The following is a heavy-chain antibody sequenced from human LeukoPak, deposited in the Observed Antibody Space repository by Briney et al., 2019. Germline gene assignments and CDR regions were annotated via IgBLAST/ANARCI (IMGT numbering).Heavy chain of an antibody. CDR2: IYYSGST. CDR1: GGSIGSSRYY. J-gene: IGHJ4*02. CDR3: ARQGSSSDY. V-gene: IGHV4-39*01. D-gene: IGHD6-6*01. Sequence: PSXXLSLTCTVSGGSIGSSRYYWGWIRQPPGKGVEWIGSIYYSGSTYYNPSLTSRVTIPVDTSKNQFSLKLSSVTAADTAVYYCARQGSSSDYWGQGTLVTVSS.